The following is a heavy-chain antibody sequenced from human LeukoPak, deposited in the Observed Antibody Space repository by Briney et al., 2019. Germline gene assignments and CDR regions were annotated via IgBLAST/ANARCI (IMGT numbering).Heavy chain of an antibody. CDR3: ARQGDYGYYFDY. J-gene: IGHJ4*02. Sequence: GESLKISCQSSGYNFTPYWIVWVRQMPGKGLEWMGITFAGYSYTIYSPSFQGQVTISVDKSISTAYLQWSSLKASDTAMYYCARQGDYGYYFDYWGQGTLVTVSS. D-gene: IGHD4-17*01. CDR1: GYNFTPYW. CDR2: TFAGYSYT. V-gene: IGHV5-51*01.